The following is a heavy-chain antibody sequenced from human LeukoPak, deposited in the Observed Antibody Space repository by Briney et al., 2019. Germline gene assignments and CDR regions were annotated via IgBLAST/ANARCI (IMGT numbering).Heavy chain of an antibody. CDR1: GFTFSSYA. D-gene: IGHD4-17*01. J-gene: IGHJ4*02. CDR3: AKEPTLRPEDYFDY. CDR2: ISSSGGST. V-gene: IGHV3-23*01. Sequence: PGGSLRLSCAASGFTFSSYAMSWVHQAPGKGLEWVSAISSSGGSTYYADSMKGRFTISRDNSKNTLYLQMNSLRAEDTAVYYCAKEPTLRPEDYFDYWGQGTLVTVSS.